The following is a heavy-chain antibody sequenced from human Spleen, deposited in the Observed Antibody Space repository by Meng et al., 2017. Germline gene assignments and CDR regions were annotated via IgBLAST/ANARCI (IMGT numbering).Heavy chain of an antibody. CDR2: IIPIFGTA. CDR3: AREYSEQQLVRVRYFDY. J-gene: IGHJ4*02. CDR1: GFTFPDYW. V-gene: IGHV1-69*01. D-gene: IGHD6-13*01. Sequence: QGRRGESGVQVKKPGASVKGSCKVSGFTFPDYWLHWVRRAPGQGLEWMGGIIPIFGTANYAQKFQGRVTITADESTSTAYMELSSLRSEDTAVYYCAREYSEQQLVRVRYFDYWGQGTLVTVSS.